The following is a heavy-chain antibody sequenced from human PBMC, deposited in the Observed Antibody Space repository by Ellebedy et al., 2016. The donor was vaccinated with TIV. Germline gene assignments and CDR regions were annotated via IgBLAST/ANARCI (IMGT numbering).Heavy chain of an antibody. CDR1: GFSFDDYA. D-gene: IGHD6-13*01. CDR3: AKPGIAAAGSDY. Sequence: SLKISCAASGFSFDDYAMHWVRQAPGKGLEWVSGISWNSGSIGYADSVKGRFTISRDNAKNSLYLQMNSLRAEDTAVYYCAKPGIAAAGSDYWGQGTLVTVSS. J-gene: IGHJ4*02. V-gene: IGHV3-9*01. CDR2: ISWNSGSI.